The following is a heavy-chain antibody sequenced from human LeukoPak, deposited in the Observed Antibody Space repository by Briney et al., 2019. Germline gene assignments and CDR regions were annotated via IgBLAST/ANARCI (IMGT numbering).Heavy chain of an antibody. V-gene: IGHV3-9*03. Sequence: PGGSLRLSCAASGFTFDDYAMHWVRQAPGKGLEWVSGISWNSGSIGYADSVKGRFTISRDNAKNSLYLQMNSLRAEDMALYYCAKGSYGDYDKNWFDPWGQGTLVTVSS. CDR2: ISWNSGSI. CDR1: GFTFDDYA. CDR3: AKGSYGDYDKNWFDP. D-gene: IGHD4-17*01. J-gene: IGHJ5*02.